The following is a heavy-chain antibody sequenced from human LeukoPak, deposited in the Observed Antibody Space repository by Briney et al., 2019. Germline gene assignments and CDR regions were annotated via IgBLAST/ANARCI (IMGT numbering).Heavy chain of an antibody. V-gene: IGHV4-39*07. J-gene: IGHJ4*02. CDR3: VTIDTAIVKL. CDR2: IYYSGST. CDR1: GGSISSSSYY. Sequence: SETLSLTCTVSGGSISSSSYYWGWIRQPPGKGLEWIGSIYYSGSTYYNPSLKSRVTISVDTSKNQFSLKLSSVTAADTAVYYCVTIDTAIVKLWGQGTLVTVSS. D-gene: IGHD5-18*01.